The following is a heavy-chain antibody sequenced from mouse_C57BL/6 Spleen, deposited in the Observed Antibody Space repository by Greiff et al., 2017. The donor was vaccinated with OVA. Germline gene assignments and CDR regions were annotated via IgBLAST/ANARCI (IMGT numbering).Heavy chain of an antibody. Sequence: EVKVEESGGGLVKPGGSLKLSCAASGFTFSDYGMHWVRQAPEKGLEWVAYISSGSSNIYYADTVKGRITISRDNAKNTLFLQMTSLRSEDTAMYYCAKNDGFYAMDYWGQGTSVTVSS. CDR1: GFTFSDYG. CDR3: AKNDGFYAMDY. J-gene: IGHJ4*01. V-gene: IGHV5-17*01. D-gene: IGHD2-3*01. CDR2: ISSGSSNI.